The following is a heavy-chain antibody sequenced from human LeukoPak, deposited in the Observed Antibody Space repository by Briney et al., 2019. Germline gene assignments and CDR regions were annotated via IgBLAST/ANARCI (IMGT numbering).Heavy chain of an antibody. CDR2: IIPIFGTA. V-gene: IGHV1-69*01. Sequence: SVKVSCKASGGTFSSYAISWVRQAPGQGLEWMGGIIPIFGTANYAQKFQGRVTITADESTSTAYMELSSLRSEDTAVYYCARTYSSGWWYYYYYMDVWGKGTTVTVSS. J-gene: IGHJ6*03. CDR3: ARTYSSGWWYYYYYMDV. CDR1: GGTFSSYA. D-gene: IGHD6-19*01.